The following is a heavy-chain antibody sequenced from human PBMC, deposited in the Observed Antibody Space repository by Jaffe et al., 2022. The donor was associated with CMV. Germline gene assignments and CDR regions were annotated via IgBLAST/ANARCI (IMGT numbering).Heavy chain of an antibody. CDR1: GGSISSGGYY. CDR2: IYYSGST. CDR3: ARVRAWGSGSYGQGGYYGMDV. J-gene: IGHJ6*02. D-gene: IGHD3-10*01. Sequence: QVQLQESGPGLVKPSQTLSLTCTVSGGSISSGGYYWSWIRQHPGKGLEWIGYIYYSGSTYYNPSLKSRVTISVDTSKNQFSLKLSSVTAADTAVYYCARVRAWGSGSYGQGGYYGMDVWGQGTTVTVSS. V-gene: IGHV4-31*03.